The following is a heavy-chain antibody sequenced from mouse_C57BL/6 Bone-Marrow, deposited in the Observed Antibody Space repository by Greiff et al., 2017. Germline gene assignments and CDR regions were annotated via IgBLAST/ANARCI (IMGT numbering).Heavy chain of an antibody. CDR2: IRLKSDNYAT. CDR3: TSFAY. V-gene: IGHV6-3*01. Sequence: DVMLVESGGGLVQPGGSMKLSCGASGFTFSNYWMNWVRQSPEKGLEWVAQIRLKSDNYATHYAESVKGRFTISRDDSKSSVYLQMNNLRAEDTEIYYCTSFAYWGQGTLVTVSA. CDR1: GFTFSNYW. J-gene: IGHJ3*01.